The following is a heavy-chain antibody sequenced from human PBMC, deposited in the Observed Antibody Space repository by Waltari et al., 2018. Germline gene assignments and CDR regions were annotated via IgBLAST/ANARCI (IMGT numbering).Heavy chain of an antibody. V-gene: IGHV3-48*03. CDR1: GFTFSSYE. J-gene: IGHJ6*02. CDR3: ASYYEFWSGNPGGYYYYGMDV. CDR2: ISSSGCTI. D-gene: IGHD3-3*01. Sequence: EVQLVESGGGLVQPGGSLRLSCAASGFTFSSYEMNWVRQAPGKGLEWVAYISSSGCTIYYADCGKGRFTISRDNAKNSLYLQMNSLRAEDTAVYYCASYYEFWSGNPGGYYYYGMDVWGQGTTVTVSS.